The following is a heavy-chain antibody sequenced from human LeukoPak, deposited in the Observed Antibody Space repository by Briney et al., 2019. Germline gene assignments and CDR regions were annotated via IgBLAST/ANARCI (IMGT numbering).Heavy chain of an antibody. J-gene: IGHJ4*02. CDR2: IYYSGST. CDR3: ARAPIAAGGTENFDY. D-gene: IGHD6-13*01. Sequence: PSETLSLTCTVSGGSISSYYWSWIRQPPGKGLEWIGYIYYSGSTNYNPSLKSRVTISVDTSKNQFSLKPSSVTAADTAVYYCARAPIAAGGTENFDYWGQGTLVTVSS. V-gene: IGHV4-59*01. CDR1: GGSISSYY.